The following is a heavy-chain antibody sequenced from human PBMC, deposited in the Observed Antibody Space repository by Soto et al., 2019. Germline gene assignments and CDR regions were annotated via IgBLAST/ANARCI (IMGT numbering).Heavy chain of an antibody. J-gene: IGHJ4*02. Sequence: QVQLVESGGGLVQPGKSLRVSCEASGFKFTSFAMQWVRQSPGRGLEWVANIWNDGIGTQYAESVRGRCHISRDNSRNTVSLQIDNLTPADTAVYFCGTARGPGGGSVEYWGQGTLVNVSS. D-gene: IGHD3-10*01. CDR1: GFKFTSFA. V-gene: IGHV3-33*08. CDR3: GTARGPGGGSVEY. CDR2: IWNDGIGT.